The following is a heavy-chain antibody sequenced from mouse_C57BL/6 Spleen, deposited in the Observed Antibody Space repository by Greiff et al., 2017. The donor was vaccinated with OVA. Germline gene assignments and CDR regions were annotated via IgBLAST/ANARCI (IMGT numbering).Heavy chain of an antibody. D-gene: IGHD1-1*01. CDR1: GYTFTSYW. J-gene: IGHJ3*01. CDR3: AREIYYYGSSYIFAY. CDR2: IDPNSGGT. Sequence: QVQLQQPGAELVKPGASVKLSCKASGYTFTSYWMHWVKQRPGRGLEWIGRIDPNSGGTKYNEKFTSKATLTVDKPSSTAYRQLSRLTSEDSAVYYCAREIYYYGSSYIFAYWGQGTLVTVSA. V-gene: IGHV1-72*01.